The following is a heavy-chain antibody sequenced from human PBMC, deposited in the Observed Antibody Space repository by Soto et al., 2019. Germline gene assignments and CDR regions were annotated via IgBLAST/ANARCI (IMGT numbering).Heavy chain of an antibody. D-gene: IGHD3-9*01. V-gene: IGHV4-59*01. CDR2: IYYSGST. J-gene: IGHJ6*02. CDR3: GRADILTGYDNYYYGMDV. Sequence: SETLSLTCTVSGGYISGYYWSWIRQPPGKGLEWIGNIYYSGSTNYNPSLKSRVTISVDTSKNQFSLKLSSVTAAGTALYSCGRADILTGYDNYYYGMDVWGRGTTVTVSS. CDR1: GGYISGYY.